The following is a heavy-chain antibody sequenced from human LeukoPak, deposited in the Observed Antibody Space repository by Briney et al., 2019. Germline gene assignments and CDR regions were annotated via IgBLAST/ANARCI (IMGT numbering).Heavy chain of an antibody. V-gene: IGHV3-53*01. D-gene: IGHD1-14*01. Sequence: SGGSLKLSCAASGLTVITNDMTWVRQAPGKGLDWVSVLYSDGNTKYADSVQGRFTISRDNSKNTLYLEMNSLSPDDTAVYYCARGVEPLAANTLAYWGQGTLVTVSS. CDR2: LYSDGNT. CDR3: ARGVEPLAANTLAY. J-gene: IGHJ4*02. CDR1: GLTVITND.